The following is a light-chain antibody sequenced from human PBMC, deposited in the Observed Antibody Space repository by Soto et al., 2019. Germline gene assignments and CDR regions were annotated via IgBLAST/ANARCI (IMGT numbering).Light chain of an antibody. Sequence: QSALTQPRSVSGSPGQSVTISCTGTSSDVGGYNYVSWYQQHPGKAPKLVIYDVSKRPSGVPDRFSGSKSGNTAPLTISGLQAEDEADYYCCSHAGSYTFVFGGGTKVTVL. CDR2: DVS. CDR1: SSDVGGYNY. CDR3: CSHAGSYTFV. V-gene: IGLV2-11*01. J-gene: IGLJ2*01.